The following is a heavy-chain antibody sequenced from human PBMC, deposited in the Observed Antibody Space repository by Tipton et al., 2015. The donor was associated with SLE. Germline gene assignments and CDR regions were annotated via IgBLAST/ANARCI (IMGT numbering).Heavy chain of an antibody. D-gene: IGHD6-19*01. V-gene: IGHV3-20*04. CDR3: VYNSGWYFY. J-gene: IGHJ4*02. CDR2: ISWNSAST. Sequence: SLRLSCAASGFTFDDYDMSWVRQAPGKGLEWVSGISWNSASTDYADSVKGRFTISREDAKNSFYLQMDSLRAGDTAVYYCVYNSGWYFYWGQGTRVSVTS. CDR1: GFTFDDYD.